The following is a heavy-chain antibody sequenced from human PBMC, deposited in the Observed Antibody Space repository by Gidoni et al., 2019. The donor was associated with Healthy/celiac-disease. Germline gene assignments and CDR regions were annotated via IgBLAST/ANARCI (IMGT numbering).Heavy chain of an antibody. CDR2: ISWKSGNI. Sequence: QLVESGGGLVQPGSALRLSCAASGFTFDDYAMHWVRQAPGKGLEWVTGISWKSGNIGYADTVKGRFTIARDNAKNSLYLQMNSLGAEDTDLYYCASSSSDYFDYWGQGTLVTVSS. CDR1: GFTFDDYA. D-gene: IGHD6-6*01. CDR3: ASSSSDYFDY. J-gene: IGHJ4*02. V-gene: IGHV3-9*01.